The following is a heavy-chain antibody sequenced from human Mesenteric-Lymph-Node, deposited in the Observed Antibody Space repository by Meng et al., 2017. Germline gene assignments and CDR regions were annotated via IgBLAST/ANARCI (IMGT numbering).Heavy chain of an antibody. CDR1: GYTFTGYY. D-gene: IGHD6-13*01. CDR3: ARVVPIAAAANGGDY. V-gene: IGHV1-2*02. Sequence: QVQVVESGGEVKKPGASVKVSCKASGYTFTGYYMHWVRQAPGQGLEWMGWINPNSGGTNYAQKFQGRVTMTRDTSISTAYMELSRLRSDDTAVYYCARVVPIAAAANGGDYWGQGTLVTVSS. CDR2: INPNSGGT. J-gene: IGHJ4*02.